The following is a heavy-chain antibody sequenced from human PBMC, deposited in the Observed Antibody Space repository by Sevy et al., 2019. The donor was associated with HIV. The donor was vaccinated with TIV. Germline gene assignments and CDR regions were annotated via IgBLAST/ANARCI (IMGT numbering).Heavy chain of an antibody. J-gene: IGHJ4*02. V-gene: IGHV3-7*01. CDR2: INEDGSGK. D-gene: IGHD2-21*01. CDR3: ARDVAAGDY. Sequence: GGSLRLSCVASGFTFTRYWMIWVRQAPGKGLEWVANINEDGSGKYYVDSVKGRFTISRDNAKNSLSLQMNSLRAEDTALYYCARDVAAGDYWGQGTLVTVSS. CDR1: GFTFTRYW.